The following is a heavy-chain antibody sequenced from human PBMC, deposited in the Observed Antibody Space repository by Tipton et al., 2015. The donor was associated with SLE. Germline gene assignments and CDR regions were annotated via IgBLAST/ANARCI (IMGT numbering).Heavy chain of an antibody. CDR1: GGSISSGSFS. CDR3: ARGGQLADFDY. CDR2: IYTTGST. V-gene: IGHV4-61*02. Sequence: TLSLTCAVSGGSISSGSFSWSWIRQPAGKSLEWVGRIYTTGSTNYNPSLKSRVTISVDTSKNQFSLVLNSVTVADTAVYYCARGGQLADFDYWGQGTLVTVSS. D-gene: IGHD6-13*01. J-gene: IGHJ4*02.